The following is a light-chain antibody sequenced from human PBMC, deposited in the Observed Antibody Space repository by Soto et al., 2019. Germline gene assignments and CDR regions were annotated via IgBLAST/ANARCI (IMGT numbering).Light chain of an antibody. CDR1: QSVTSSY. CDR2: GAS. J-gene: IGKJ1*01. Sequence: EIVLTQSPGTLSLSPGERATLSCSASQSVTSSYLAWYQQKPGQAPRLVMYGASIRTSGIPDRFSGSGSGTDFTLTISRLEPEDFAVYYCQQYGSSPPWTFGQGTKVDIK. CDR3: QQYGSSPPWT. V-gene: IGKV3-20*01.